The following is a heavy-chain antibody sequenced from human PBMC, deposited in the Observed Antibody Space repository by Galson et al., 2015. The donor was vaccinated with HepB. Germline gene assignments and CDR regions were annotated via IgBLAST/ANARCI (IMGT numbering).Heavy chain of an antibody. V-gene: IGHV3-20*04. J-gene: IGHJ3*02. Sequence: SLRLSCAASGFTFDDYGMSWVRQAPGKGLEWVSGINWNGGSTGYADSVKGRFTISRDNAKNSLYLQMNSLRAEDTALYYCARRHYGSGIQGAFDIWGQGTMVTVSS. CDR2: INWNGGST. CDR1: GFTFDDYG. D-gene: IGHD3-10*01. CDR3: ARRHYGSGIQGAFDI.